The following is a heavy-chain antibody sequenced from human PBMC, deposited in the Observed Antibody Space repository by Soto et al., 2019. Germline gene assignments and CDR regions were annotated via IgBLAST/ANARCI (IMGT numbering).Heavy chain of an antibody. J-gene: IGHJ4*02. CDR1: GFTLNNFG. CDR2: ISDTGGT. CDR3: AKRVPYTSSSAYFES. D-gene: IGHD6-6*01. Sequence: GGSLRLSCAASGFTLNNFGMSWVRQAAGKGLEWVSSISDTGGTFYGDSVKGRFTISRDNSQNTVFLYMNSLRAEDTAVYYCAKRVPYTSSSAYFESWGQGTLVTVSS. V-gene: IGHV3-23*01.